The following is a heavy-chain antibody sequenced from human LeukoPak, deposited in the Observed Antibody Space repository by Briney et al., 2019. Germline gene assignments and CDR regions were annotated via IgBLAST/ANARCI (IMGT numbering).Heavy chain of an antibody. V-gene: IGHV3-7*01. CDR2: IKRDGGEK. CDR3: ARNRGFGQVDV. Sequence: GGSLRLSCAATGFTFSGDWVSWLRDALGKRRECEANIKRDGGEKYYVYSVTGRFTISRDNAKNSLYLQMNGLRDEDTGVYYCARNRGFGQVDVWGKGTTVTVSS. D-gene: IGHD3-10*01. CDR1: GFTFSGDW. J-gene: IGHJ6*04.